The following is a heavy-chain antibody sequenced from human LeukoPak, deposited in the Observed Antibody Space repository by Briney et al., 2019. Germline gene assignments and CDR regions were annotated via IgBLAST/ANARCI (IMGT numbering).Heavy chain of an antibody. J-gene: IGHJ4*02. V-gene: IGHV3-7*01. CDR3: ARMIAELYDSSGYFDY. D-gene: IGHD3-22*01. Sequence: PVGCLRLSCAASGFTFSRYWMSWVRQAPGKGLEWVANIIQDGSAKNYVDSVRGRFTISRDNAKKSLYLQMNSLRVEDTAVYYCARMIAELYDSSGYFDYWGQGTLVTVSS. CDR2: IIQDGSAK. CDR1: GFTFSRYW.